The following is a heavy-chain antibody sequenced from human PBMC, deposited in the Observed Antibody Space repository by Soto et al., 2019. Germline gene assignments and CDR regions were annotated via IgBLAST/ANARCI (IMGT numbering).Heavy chain of an antibody. J-gene: IGHJ4*02. CDR1: GGTFSSYA. Sequence: ASVKVSCKASGGTFSSYAISWVRQALGQGLEWMGGIIPIFGTANYAQKCQGRVTITADESTSTAYMELSSLRSEDTAVYYCASDGKDTAMAPFDYWGQGTLVTVSS. CDR3: ASDGKDTAMAPFDY. V-gene: IGHV1-69*13. CDR2: IIPIFGTA. D-gene: IGHD5-18*01.